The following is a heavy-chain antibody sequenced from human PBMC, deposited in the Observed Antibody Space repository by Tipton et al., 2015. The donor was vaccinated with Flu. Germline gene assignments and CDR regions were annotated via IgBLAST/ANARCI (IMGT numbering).Heavy chain of an antibody. V-gene: IGHV4-34*01. D-gene: IGHD2-15*01. CDR1: GGPFSGYY. CDR3: VGHCSGGRCSHTFDI. Sequence: LRLSCAVYGGPFSGYYWSWIRQPPGKGLEWIGEITHSGGTNYNPSLKSRVTISGDTSKNQLSLTLSSVTAADTAVFYCVGHCSGGRCSHTFDIWGRGTMVTVSS. J-gene: IGHJ3*02. CDR2: ITHSGGT.